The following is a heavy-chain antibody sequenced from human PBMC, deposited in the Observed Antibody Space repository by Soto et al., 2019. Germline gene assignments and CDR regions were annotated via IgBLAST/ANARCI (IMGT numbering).Heavy chain of an antibody. Sequence: EVQLLESGGGLVQPGGSLRLSCAASGFTFSSYAMSWVRQAPGKGLEWVSAISGGGGNTYYADSVKGRFTISRDNPKSTRYLQVNSLRAEDTAVYYCAKEAAYGASSPIDYWGQGTLVTVSS. CDR2: ISGGGGNT. CDR1: GFTFSSYA. J-gene: IGHJ4*02. D-gene: IGHD4-17*01. CDR3: AKEAAYGASSPIDY. V-gene: IGHV3-23*01.